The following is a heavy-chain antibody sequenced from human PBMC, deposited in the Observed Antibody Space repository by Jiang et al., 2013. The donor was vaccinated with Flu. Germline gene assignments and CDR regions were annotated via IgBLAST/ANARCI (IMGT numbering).Heavy chain of an antibody. V-gene: IGHV1-18*01. D-gene: IGHD3-22*01. CDR3: ARDLNELRPPYYYDSSGSRLFDY. CDR2: ISAYNGNT. CDR1: GYTFTSYG. Sequence: GAEVKKPGASVKVSCKASGYTFTSYGISWVRQAPGQGLEWMGWISAYNGNTNYAQKLQGRVTMTTDTSTSTAYMELRSLRSDDTAVYYCARDLNELRPPYYYDSSGSRLFDYWAREPWSPSPQ. J-gene: IGHJ4*02.